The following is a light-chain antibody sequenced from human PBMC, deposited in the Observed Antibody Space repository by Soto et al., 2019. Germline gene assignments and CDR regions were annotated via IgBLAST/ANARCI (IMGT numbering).Light chain of an antibody. CDR3: VSYTTFSSYV. V-gene: IGLV2-14*01. CDR2: DVS. Sequence: QSVLTQPASVSGSPGQSITISCTGTSSDVGSYIYVSWYQHHPGKAPKLMIYDVSNRPSGVSNRFSGSKSGNTASLTISGLQAEDEAEYYCVSYTTFSSYVFGTGTKLNVL. CDR1: SSDVGSYIY. J-gene: IGLJ1*01.